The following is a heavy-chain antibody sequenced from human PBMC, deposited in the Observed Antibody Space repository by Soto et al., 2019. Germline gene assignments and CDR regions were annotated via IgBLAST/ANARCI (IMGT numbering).Heavy chain of an antibody. V-gene: IGHV1-69*13. D-gene: IGHD3-10*01. CDR1: GGTLSSYA. Sequence: SVKVSCKASGGTLSSYAISWVRQAPGQGLEWMGGIIPIFGTANYAQKFQGRVTITADESTSTAYMELSSLRSEDTAVYYCASSPLTMVRGVSGYFDYWGQGTLVTVSS. CDR3: ASSPLTMVRGVSGYFDY. J-gene: IGHJ4*02. CDR2: IIPIFGTA.